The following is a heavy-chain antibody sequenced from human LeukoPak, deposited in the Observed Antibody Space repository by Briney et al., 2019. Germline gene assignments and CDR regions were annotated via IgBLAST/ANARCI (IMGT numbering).Heavy chain of an antibody. V-gene: IGHV3-48*03. J-gene: IGHJ4*02. CDR3: AKGGASVTRYVDY. D-gene: IGHD4-17*01. Sequence: GALRLSCAASGFTFSSYEMNWVRQAPGKGLEWVSYISSSGSTIYYADSVKGRFTISRDSAKNSLYLQMNSLRAEDTAVYYCAKGGASVTRYVDYWGQGTLVTVSS. CDR2: ISSSGSTI. CDR1: GFTFSSYE.